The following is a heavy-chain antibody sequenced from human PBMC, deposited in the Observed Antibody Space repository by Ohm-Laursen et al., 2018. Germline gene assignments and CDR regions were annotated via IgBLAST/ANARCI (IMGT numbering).Heavy chain of an antibody. CDR1: GFTFSSYW. CDR3: ARGWSMANYYYGMDV. D-gene: IGHD5-24*01. V-gene: IGHV3-74*01. CDR2: INSDGSST. Sequence: SLRLSCTASGFTFSSYWMHWVRQAPGKGLVWVSRINSDGSSTSHADSVKGRFTISRDNAKNTLYLQMNSLRAEDTAVYYCARGWSMANYYYGMDVWGQGTTVTVSS. J-gene: IGHJ6*02.